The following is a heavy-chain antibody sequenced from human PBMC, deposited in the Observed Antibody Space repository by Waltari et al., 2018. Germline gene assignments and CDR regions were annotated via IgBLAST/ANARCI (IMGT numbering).Heavy chain of an antibody. D-gene: IGHD2-15*01. V-gene: IGHV1-2*06. CDR2: INPNSGGT. CDR3: ASTEAPYCSGGSCYST. J-gene: IGHJ5*02. Sequence: QVQLVQSGAEVKKPGASVKVSCKASGYTFTGYYMHWVRQAPGQGLAWMGRINPNSGGTNYAQKLQGRVTMTRDTSISTAYMELSRLRSDDTAVYYCASTEAPYCSGGSCYSTWGQGTLVTVSS. CDR1: GYTFTGYY.